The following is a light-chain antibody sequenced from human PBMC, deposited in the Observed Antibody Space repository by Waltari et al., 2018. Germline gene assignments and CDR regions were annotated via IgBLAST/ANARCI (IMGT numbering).Light chain of an antibody. Sequence: QSGLAQPASASGSPGQSITITCTGPRSYVGNYNLSSSYQQRPGKAPRLLIYEVTKRAPGTSDRFSASKSGNTASLSISGLQAQEDEADYYCCSYVGLGTYVFGTGTKVTV. CDR1: RSYVGNYNL. J-gene: IGLJ1*01. CDR2: EVT. CDR3: CSYVGLGTYV. V-gene: IGLV2-23*02.